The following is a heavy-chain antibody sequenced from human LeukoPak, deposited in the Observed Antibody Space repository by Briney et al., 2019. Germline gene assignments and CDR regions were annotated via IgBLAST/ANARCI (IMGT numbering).Heavy chain of an antibody. V-gene: IGHV6-1*01. CDR3: ARDVGTSGWYTIDY. Sequence: SQTLSLTCAISGDSVSSNNGAWNWIRQSPSRGLEWLGRTYYRSKWYNDYAESMKGRITISPDTSKNQFSLQLNPVTPEDTAVYYCARDVGTSGWYTIDYWGQGTLVTVSS. D-gene: IGHD6-19*01. CDR1: GDSVSSNNGA. CDR2: TYYRSKWYN. J-gene: IGHJ4*02.